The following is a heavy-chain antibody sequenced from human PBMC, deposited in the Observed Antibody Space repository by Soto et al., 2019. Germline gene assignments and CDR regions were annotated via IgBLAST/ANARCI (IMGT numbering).Heavy chain of an antibody. Sequence: QVQLQESGPGLVKPSETLSLTCTVSGGSINSHYWSWIRQPPGKGLECIGYIYHSGTTNYSPSLKGRVTISIDTSRNQFSLKLNSVTAADTAVYYFAGERWTGRGGVCYGDFDYWGQGTLVTVSS. CDR2: IYHSGTT. D-gene: IGHD2-21*02. CDR1: GGSINSHY. V-gene: IGHV4-59*11. J-gene: IGHJ4*02. CDR3: AGERWTGRGGVCYGDFDY.